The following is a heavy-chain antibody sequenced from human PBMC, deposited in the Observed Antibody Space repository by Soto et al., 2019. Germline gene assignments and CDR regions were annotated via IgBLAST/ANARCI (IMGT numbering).Heavy chain of an antibody. Sequence: GGXLILSCAASGFTFSNYAIRWVRQAPGKGLEWVSAISGSGGSTYYAESVKGRFTISRDNSKNTLYLQMNSLRAEDTALYYCAKDMRSDYGARTGFDDWGQGALVTVSS. V-gene: IGHV3-23*01. CDR3: AKDMRSDYGARTGFDD. D-gene: IGHD4-17*01. CDR2: ISGSGGST. J-gene: IGHJ4*02. CDR1: GFTFSNYA.